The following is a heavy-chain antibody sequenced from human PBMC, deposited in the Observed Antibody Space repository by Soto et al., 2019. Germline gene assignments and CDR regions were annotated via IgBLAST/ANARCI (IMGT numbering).Heavy chain of an antibody. CDR3: AKDHQYCSGGSCYSAGNTYFDY. D-gene: IGHD2-15*01. CDR1: GFTFSNSD. CDR2: VLYDGSNK. J-gene: IGHJ4*02. Sequence: QVQLVESGGGVVQPGRSLRLSCAASGFTFSNSDMNWVRQAPGKGLEWVAVVLYDGSNKYYADSVKGRFTISRDNSKNTLYLQMTSLKPEDTAVYYCAKDHQYCSGGSCYSAGNTYFDYWGQGTLVTVSS. V-gene: IGHV3-30*18.